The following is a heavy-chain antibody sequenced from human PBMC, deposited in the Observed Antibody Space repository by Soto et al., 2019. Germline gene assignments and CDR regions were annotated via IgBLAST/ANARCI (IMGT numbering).Heavy chain of an antibody. J-gene: IGHJ5*02. Sequence: TGGSLRLSCAASGFTFSSYSMNWVRQAPGKGLEWISYISSHSSTLYYADSVKGRFTISRDNAGKSLYLQMNSLRDEDTAVYYCVRDGSGNLYLNWFDPWGQGTLVTVSS. V-gene: IGHV3-48*02. D-gene: IGHD6-19*01. CDR2: ISSHSSTL. CDR3: VRDGSGNLYLNWFDP. CDR1: GFTFSSYS.